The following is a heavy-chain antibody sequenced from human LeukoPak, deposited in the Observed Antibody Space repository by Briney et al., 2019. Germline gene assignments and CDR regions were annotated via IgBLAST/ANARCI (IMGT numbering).Heavy chain of an antibody. J-gene: IGHJ4*02. Sequence: GASVKVSCKASGYTFTNYAMHWVRQAPGQRLEWMAWSNVGNGNTKYSQEFQGRVTITRDTSASTAYMELSSLRSEDMAVYYCARESSTWYSSSWQPFDYWGQGTLVTVSS. V-gene: IGHV1-3*02. D-gene: IGHD6-13*01. CDR2: SNVGNGNT. CDR1: GYTFTNYA. CDR3: ARESSTWYSSSWQPFDY.